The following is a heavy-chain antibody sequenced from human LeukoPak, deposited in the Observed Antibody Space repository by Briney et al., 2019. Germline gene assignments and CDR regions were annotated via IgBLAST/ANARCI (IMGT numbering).Heavy chain of an antibody. CDR2: TNPNSGGT. Sequence: ASVKVSCKASGYTFTGYYMHWVRQAPGQGLEWMGWTNPNSGGTNYAQKFQGRVTMTRDTSTSTVYMELSSLRSEDTAVYYCARDEPDYYDSSGDTFDYWGQGTLVTVSS. V-gene: IGHV1-2*02. CDR1: GYTFTGYY. D-gene: IGHD3-22*01. J-gene: IGHJ4*02. CDR3: ARDEPDYYDSSGDTFDY.